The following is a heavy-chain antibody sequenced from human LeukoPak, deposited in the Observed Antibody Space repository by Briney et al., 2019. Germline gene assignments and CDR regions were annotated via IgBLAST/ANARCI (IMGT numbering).Heavy chain of an antibody. J-gene: IGHJ4*02. V-gene: IGHV4-4*09. Sequence: SETLSLTHTVSGGSISSYYWSWIRQPPGKGLEWIGYIYTSGSTNYNPSLKSRVTISVDTSKNQFSLKLSSVTAADTAVYYCARLISGYHDYWGQGTLVTVSS. D-gene: IGHD3-22*01. CDR2: IYTSGST. CDR1: GGSISSYY. CDR3: ARLISGYHDY.